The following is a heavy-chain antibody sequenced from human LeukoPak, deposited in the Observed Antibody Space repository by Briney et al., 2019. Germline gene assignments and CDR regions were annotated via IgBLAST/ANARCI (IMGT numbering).Heavy chain of an antibody. Sequence: GGSLRLSCATSGFTFSDFSMTWVCQAPGKGLEWISTTNSGGTTTYYAESVKGRFTISRDNFKNALYLQMSSLRVEDTAIYYCAKQSYARSLGEGGPGTLVTVSS. CDR3: AKQSYARSLGE. V-gene: IGHV3-23*01. J-gene: IGHJ4*02. D-gene: IGHD3-10*02. CDR2: TNSGGTTT. CDR1: GFTFSDFS.